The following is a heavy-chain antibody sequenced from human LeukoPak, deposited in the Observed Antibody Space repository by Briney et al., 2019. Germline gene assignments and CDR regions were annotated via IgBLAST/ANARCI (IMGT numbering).Heavy chain of an antibody. CDR1: GFTFSSYS. J-gene: IGHJ3*01. V-gene: IGHV3-48*04. CDR2: ISSSSHAI. CDR3: ARGASSWEYTTFDV. Sequence: PGGSLRLSCAASGFTFSSYSMNWVRQAPGKGLEWVSYISSSSHAINYADSVKGRFTISRDNAKNSLYLQMNSLRAEDVAIYYCARGASSWEYTTFDVWGQGAIVTVSS. D-gene: IGHD6-13*01.